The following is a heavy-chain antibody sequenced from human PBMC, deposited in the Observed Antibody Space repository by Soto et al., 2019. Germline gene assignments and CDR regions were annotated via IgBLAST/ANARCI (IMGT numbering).Heavy chain of an antibody. D-gene: IGHD3-10*01. CDR1: GFTFSDYY. J-gene: IGHJ4*02. CDR3: ARHGSYCFDD. V-gene: IGHV3-11*06. CDR2: ITSSSTYT. Sequence: GYLRLSCAASGFTFSDYYMSWIRQAPGKGLEWVSYITSSSTYTNYADSVRGRFTISRDNAKNSLYLQMNSLRAEDTAVYYCARHGSYCFDDWGQGTLVTV.